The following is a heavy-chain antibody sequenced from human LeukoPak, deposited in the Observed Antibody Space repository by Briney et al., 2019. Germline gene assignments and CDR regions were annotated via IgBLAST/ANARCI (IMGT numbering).Heavy chain of an antibody. CDR2: INPNSGGT. V-gene: IGHV1-2*02. D-gene: IGHD3-22*01. CDR3: ARDRVSALQVVIKLRYFQH. Sequence: GASVKVSCKASGYTFTGYYMHWVRQAPGQGLEWMGWINPNSGGTNYAQKFQGRVTMTRDTSISTAYMELSRLRSDDTAVYYCARDRVSALQVVIKLRYFQHWGQGTLVTVSS. J-gene: IGHJ1*01. CDR1: GYTFTGYY.